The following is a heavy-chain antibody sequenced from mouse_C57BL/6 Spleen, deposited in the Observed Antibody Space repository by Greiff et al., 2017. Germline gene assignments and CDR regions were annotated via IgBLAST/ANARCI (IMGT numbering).Heavy chain of an antibody. CDR1: GYTFTSYW. J-gene: IGHJ1*03. Sequence: QVQLQQPGAELVRPGSSVKLSCKASGYTFTSYWMHWVKQRPIQGLEWIGNIDPSDSETHYNQKFKDKATLTVDKSSSTAYMQLSSLTSEDSAVYYCSSYGNYGYFDVWGTGTTVTVSS. CDR3: SSYGNYGYFDV. CDR2: IDPSDSET. V-gene: IGHV1-52*01. D-gene: IGHD2-1*01.